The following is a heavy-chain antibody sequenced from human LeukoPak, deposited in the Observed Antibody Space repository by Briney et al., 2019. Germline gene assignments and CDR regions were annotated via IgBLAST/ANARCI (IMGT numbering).Heavy chain of an antibody. D-gene: IGHD5-18*01. CDR3: AKLFSYGLLPYFDY. CDR2: ISSSSSHI. CDR1: GFTFSSYT. Sequence: GGSLRLSCAASGFTFSSYTMNWVRQAPGKGLEWVSSISSSSSHIYYADSVKGRFTISRDNAKNSLYLQMNSLRAEDTAVYYCAKLFSYGLLPYFDYWGQGTLVTVSS. V-gene: IGHV3-21*01. J-gene: IGHJ4*02.